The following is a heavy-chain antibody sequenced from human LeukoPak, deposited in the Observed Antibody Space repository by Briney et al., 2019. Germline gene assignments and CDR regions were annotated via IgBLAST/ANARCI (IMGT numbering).Heavy chain of an antibody. Sequence: GGSLRLSCAASGFTFSSYAMGWVSQAPGKGLEWVSLIDYGSGGSHDADSVKGRFTISRDNSKNTLYLQMNSLRAEDTAIYYCAKAHSSGWTTRYFDCWGQGALVTVSS. CDR2: IDYGSGGS. V-gene: IGHV3-23*01. CDR1: GFTFSSYA. J-gene: IGHJ4*02. D-gene: IGHD6-19*01. CDR3: AKAHSSGWTTRYFDC.